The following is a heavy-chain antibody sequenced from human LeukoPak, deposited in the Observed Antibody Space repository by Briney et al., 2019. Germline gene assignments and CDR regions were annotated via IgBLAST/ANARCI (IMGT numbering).Heavy chain of an antibody. CDR3: ARDRAWNYFDY. CDR1: GFTFSASA. J-gene: IGHJ4*02. Sequence: PGGSLRLSCAASGFTFSASAIHWVRQAPGKGLEWVAIISNDGSRKYYAHSVEGRFTISRDNSKNTLYLQMDSLRAEDTAVYYCARDRAWNYFDYWGQGTLVTVSS. CDR2: ISNDGSRK. V-gene: IGHV3-30*04. D-gene: IGHD3-3*01.